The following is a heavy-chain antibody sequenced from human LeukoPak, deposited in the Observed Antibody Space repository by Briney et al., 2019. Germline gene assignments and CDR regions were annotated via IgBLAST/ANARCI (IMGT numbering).Heavy chain of an antibody. CDR2: FDPEDGET. CDR1: GYTLTELS. V-gene: IGHV1-24*01. J-gene: IGHJ6*02. CDR3: ATSTYCSSTSCNYYYYYYGMDV. D-gene: IGHD2-2*01. Sequence: GASVKVSCKVSGYTLTELSMHWVRQAPGKGLERMGGFDPEDGETIYAQKFQGRVTMTEDTSTDTAYMELSSLRSEDTAVYYCATSTYCSSTSCNYYYYYYGMDVWGQGTTVTVSS.